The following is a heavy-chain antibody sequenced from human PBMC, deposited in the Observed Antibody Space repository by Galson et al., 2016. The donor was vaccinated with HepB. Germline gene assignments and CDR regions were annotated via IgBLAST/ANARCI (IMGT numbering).Heavy chain of an antibody. V-gene: IGHV1-18*04. CDR3: ARGLWSSSWNHYYYYMDV. CDR2: ISPYNGNT. CDR1: GYTFTSYG. J-gene: IGHJ6*03. D-gene: IGHD6-13*01. Sequence: SVKVSCKASGYTFTSYGISWVRQAPGQGLEWMGWISPYNGNTNYAQNLQGRITMTTDTSTTTAYMELRSLRSDEPAVYYCARGLWSSSWNHYYYYMDVWGKGTTVTVSS.